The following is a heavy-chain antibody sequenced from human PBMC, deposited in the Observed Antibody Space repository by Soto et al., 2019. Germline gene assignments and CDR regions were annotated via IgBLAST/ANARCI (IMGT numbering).Heavy chain of an antibody. V-gene: IGHV3-20*04. D-gene: IGHD6-19*01. Sequence: EVQLVESGGGVVRPGGSLRLSCAASGFTFDDYGMSWVRQAPGKGLEWDPGINWNGGSTGYADSVRGRFTISRDNANNPLYLQMNSLRAADPACSYCARLSSCGWYGPGRYWGQGTLVTVSS. CDR3: ARLSSCGWYGPGRY. CDR2: INWNGGST. J-gene: IGHJ4*02. CDR1: GFTFDDYG.